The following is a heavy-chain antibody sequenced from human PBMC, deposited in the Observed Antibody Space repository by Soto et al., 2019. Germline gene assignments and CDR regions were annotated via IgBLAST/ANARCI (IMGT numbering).Heavy chain of an antibody. J-gene: IGHJ6*02. D-gene: IGHD3-9*01. CDR3: ARGGYYDILTGYSYYYYYAMDV. V-gene: IGHV1-69*13. Sequence: SVKVSCKASGGTFSSYALSWVRQAPGQGLEWMGGIIPIFGTANYAQKFQGGVTITADESTSTAYMELSSLRSEDTAVYYCARGGYYDILTGYSYYYYYAMDVWGQGTTVTVSS. CDR2: IIPIFGTA. CDR1: GGTFSSYA.